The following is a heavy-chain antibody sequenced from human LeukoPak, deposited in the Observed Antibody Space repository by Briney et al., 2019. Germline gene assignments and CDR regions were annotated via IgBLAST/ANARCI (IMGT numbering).Heavy chain of an antibody. Sequence: GGSLRLSCAASGFTFSSYSMNWVRQAPGKGLEWVSSISSSSSYIYYADSVKGRFTISRDNAKNSLYLQMNSLRAEDTAVYYCARDSARWAVAGTRSFDYWGQGTLVSVSS. CDR1: GFTFSSYS. J-gene: IGHJ4*02. CDR3: ARDSARWAVAGTRSFDY. CDR2: ISSSSSYI. D-gene: IGHD6-19*01. V-gene: IGHV3-21*01.